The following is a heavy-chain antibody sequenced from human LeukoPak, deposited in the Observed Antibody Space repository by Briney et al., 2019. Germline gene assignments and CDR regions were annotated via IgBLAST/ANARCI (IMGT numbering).Heavy chain of an antibody. Sequence: PGGSLRLSCAASGVIFSSDWMHWVRQVPGKRLVWVSRISGDGSSTTYTDSVKGRFTISRDNAKHTLYLQMSSLRAEDTAVYYCVRDRETTVTTLDFWGQGTVVTVSS. D-gene: IGHD4-11*01. CDR3: VRDRETTVTTLDF. V-gene: IGHV3-74*03. CDR1: GVIFSSDW. CDR2: ISGDGSST. J-gene: IGHJ4*02.